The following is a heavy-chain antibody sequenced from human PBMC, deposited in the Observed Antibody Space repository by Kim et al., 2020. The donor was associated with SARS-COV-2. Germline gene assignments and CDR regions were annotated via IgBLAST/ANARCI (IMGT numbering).Heavy chain of an antibody. D-gene: IGHD2-2*02. J-gene: IGHJ6*03. Sequence: GGSLRLSCAASGFTFSSYGMHWVRHAPGKGLEWVAVISYDGSNKHYADSVKGRFTISRDNSKNTLYLQMNSLRAEDTAVYYCAKATPVERLVPAAIPNYNTADNYYYSVGVWGEEATVTVSS. CDR2: ISYDGSNK. V-gene: IGHV3-30*18. CDR1: GFTFSSYG. CDR3: AKATPVERLVPAAIPNYNTADNYYYSVGV.